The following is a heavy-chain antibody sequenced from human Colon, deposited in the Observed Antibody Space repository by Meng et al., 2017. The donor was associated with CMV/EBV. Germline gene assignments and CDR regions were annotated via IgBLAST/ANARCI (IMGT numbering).Heavy chain of an antibody. CDR1: GFTFSSYA. CDR2: ISGSGGST. V-gene: IGHV3-23*01. CDR3: AKFPRSGGEVDY. D-gene: IGHD3-10*01. J-gene: IGHJ4*02. Sequence: LSLTCAASGFTFSSYAMSWVRQAPGKGLEWVSAISGSGGSTYYADSVKGRFTISRDNSKNTLYLQMNSVRAEDTAVYYCAKFPRSGGEVDYWGQGTLVTVSS.